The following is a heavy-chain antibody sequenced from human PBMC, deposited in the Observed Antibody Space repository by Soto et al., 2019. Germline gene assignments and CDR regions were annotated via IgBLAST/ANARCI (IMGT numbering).Heavy chain of an antibody. CDR2: IYNDGKT. CDR3: VRPLPSGQNYGMDV. V-gene: IGHV3-53*01. D-gene: IGHD3-10*01. Sequence: GGSLRLSCAASGLPVSTNDMSWVRQAPGKGLEWVSVIYNDGKTYYADSVKGRFTISRDASKNTLHLQMDSLRDEDTAVYYCVRPLPSGQNYGMDVWGQGTTVTVSS. CDR1: GLPVSTND. J-gene: IGHJ6*02.